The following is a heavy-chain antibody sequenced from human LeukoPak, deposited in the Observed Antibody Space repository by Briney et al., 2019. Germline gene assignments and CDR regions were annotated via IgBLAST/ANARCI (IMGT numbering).Heavy chain of an antibody. V-gene: IGHV1-69*05. CDR2: IIPIFGTA. J-gene: IGHJ6*03. CDR3: ARSFGVVREGHYYYYYYMDV. D-gene: IGHD3-3*01. Sequence: ASVKVSCKASGGTFSSYAISWVRQAPGQGLEWMGGIIPIFGTANYAQKFQGRVTITTDESTSTAYMVLSSLRSEDTAVYYCARSFGVVREGHYYYYYYMDVWGKGTTVTVSS. CDR1: GGTFSSYA.